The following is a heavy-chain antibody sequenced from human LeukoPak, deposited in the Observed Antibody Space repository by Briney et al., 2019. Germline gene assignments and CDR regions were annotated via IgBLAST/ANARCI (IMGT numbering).Heavy chain of an antibody. V-gene: IGHV5-51*01. Sequence: GESLKISCKGSGYSFTSYWIGWVRQMPGKGLEWMGIIYPGDSDTRYSPSFQGQVTISADKSISTAYLQWSSLKASDTAMYYCARIDSPYSSSWFSLDYWGQGTLVTVSS. J-gene: IGHJ4*02. CDR1: GYSFTSYW. CDR2: IYPGDSDT. CDR3: ARIDSPYSSSWFSLDY. D-gene: IGHD6-13*01.